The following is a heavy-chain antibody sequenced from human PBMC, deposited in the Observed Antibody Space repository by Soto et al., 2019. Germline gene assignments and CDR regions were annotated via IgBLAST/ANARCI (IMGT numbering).Heavy chain of an antibody. CDR1: GGSISSYY. V-gene: IGHV4-59*01. D-gene: IGHD3-3*01. CDR2: IYYSGST. Sequence: SETLSLTCTVSGGSISSYYWSWIRQPPGKGLEWIGYIYYSGSTNYNPSLKSRVTISVDTSKNQFSLKLSSVTAADTAVYYCARELGITIFGATFDPWGQGTLVTVSS. J-gene: IGHJ5*02. CDR3: ARELGITIFGATFDP.